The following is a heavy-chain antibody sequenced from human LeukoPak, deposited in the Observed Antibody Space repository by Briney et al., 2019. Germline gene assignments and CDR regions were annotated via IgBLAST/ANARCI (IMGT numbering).Heavy chain of an antibody. V-gene: IGHV4-39*01. CDR3: ARRVVVPAAIPT. D-gene: IGHD2-2*01. J-gene: IGHJ5*02. CDR2: IYYSGST. Sequence: SETLSLTCTVSGGSISSSSYYWGWIRQPPGKGLEWIGSIYYSGSTYYNPSLKSRVTISVDTSRNQFSLKLSSVTAADTAVYYCARRVVVPAAIPTWGQGTLVTVSS. CDR1: GGSISSSSYY.